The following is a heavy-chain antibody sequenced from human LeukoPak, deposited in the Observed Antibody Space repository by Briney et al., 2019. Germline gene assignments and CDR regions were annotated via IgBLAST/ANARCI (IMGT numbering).Heavy chain of an antibody. Sequence: GGSLRLSCADSGFTIDIYTMHWFRQAPGTGLEWVAVISNNGDYINYVDSERGRFTISRDNSKNTLYLQMDSLRPEDTAVYYCARERASCYFDYWGPGTLVTVSS. CDR1: GFTIDIYT. V-gene: IGHV3-30*01. D-gene: IGHD2-2*01. CDR3: ARERASCYFDY. J-gene: IGHJ4*02. CDR2: ISNNGDYI.